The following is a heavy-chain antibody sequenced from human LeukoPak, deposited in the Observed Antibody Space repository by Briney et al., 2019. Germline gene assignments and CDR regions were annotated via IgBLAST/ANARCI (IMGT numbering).Heavy chain of an antibody. J-gene: IGHJ4*02. Sequence: GGSLRLSCAASGFTFVDYGMSWVRQAPGKGLEWVAGINWNGRSTAYADSVKGRFTISRDNAKNSLYLQMNSLRAEDTALYYCARDQQVYSSGWLPGYWGQGTLVTVSS. D-gene: IGHD6-19*01. CDR1: GFTFVDYG. V-gene: IGHV3-20*04. CDR2: INWNGRST. CDR3: ARDQQVYSSGWLPGY.